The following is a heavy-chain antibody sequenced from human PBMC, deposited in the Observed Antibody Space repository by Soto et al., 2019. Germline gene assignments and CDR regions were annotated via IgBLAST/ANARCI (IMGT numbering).Heavy chain of an antibody. D-gene: IGHD3-3*01. CDR2: ISPSATSI. CDR3: ARDVPSDEIWSGYSYGMDV. V-gene: IGHV3-48*03. CDR1: GFTFSSYE. J-gene: IGHJ6*02. Sequence: GGSLRLSCAASGFTFSSYEMNWVSQAPGKGLEWVSYISPSATSIYYADSVKGRFTISRDNAKNSLYLQMNRLRAEDTAAYYCARDVPSDEIWSGYSYGMDVWGQGTTVTVSS.